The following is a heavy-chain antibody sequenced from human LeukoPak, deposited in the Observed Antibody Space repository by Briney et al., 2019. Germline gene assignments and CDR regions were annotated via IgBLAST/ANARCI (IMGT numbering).Heavy chain of an antibody. CDR1: GYTFTSYG. CDR3: ARDPELGYCSSTSCYGHYFDY. V-gene: IGHV1-46*01. Sequence: ASVKVSCKASGYTFTSYGINWVRQAPGQGLEWMGIINPSGGSTSYAQKFQGRVTMTRDTSTSTVYMELSSLRSEDTAVYYCARDPELGYCSSTSCYGHYFDYWGQGTLVTVSS. D-gene: IGHD2-2*01. J-gene: IGHJ4*02. CDR2: INPSGGST.